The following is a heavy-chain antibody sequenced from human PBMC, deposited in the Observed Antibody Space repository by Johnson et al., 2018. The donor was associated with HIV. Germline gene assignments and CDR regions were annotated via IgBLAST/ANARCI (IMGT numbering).Heavy chain of an antibody. CDR2: IRQDGSEK. CDR3: ASSELATMDNAFDI. Sequence: VQVVESGGGLVQPGGSLRLSCVGSGFSFSSNWMSWVRQAPGKGLEWVANIRQDGSEKYYVDSVMGRFTISRDNAKNSLFLQMNSLRTEDTAMYYCASSELATMDNAFDIWGRGTMVTVSS. CDR1: GFSFSSNW. D-gene: IGHD1-14*01. V-gene: IGHV3-7*01. J-gene: IGHJ3*02.